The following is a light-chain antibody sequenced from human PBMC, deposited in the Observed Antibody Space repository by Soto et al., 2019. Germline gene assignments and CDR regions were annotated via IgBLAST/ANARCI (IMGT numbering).Light chain of an antibody. Sequence: QSVLTQPASVSGSPGQSITISCTGTSSDVGSYNLVSWYQQHPGKAPKLMNYEVSKRPSGVSNSFSGSKYGKTASLTISGLQAEDEADYYCCSYAGSSPYVFGTGTKVTVL. CDR3: CSYAGSSPYV. CDR2: EVS. J-gene: IGLJ1*01. CDR1: SSDVGSYNL. V-gene: IGLV2-23*02.